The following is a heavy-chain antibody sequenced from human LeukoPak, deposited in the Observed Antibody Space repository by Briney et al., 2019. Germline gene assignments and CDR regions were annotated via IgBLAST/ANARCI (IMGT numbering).Heavy chain of an antibody. Sequence: PSETLSLTCAVYGGSFSGYYWSWIRQPPGKGLEWIGEINHSGGTNYNPSLKSRVTISVDTSKNQFSLKLSSVTAADTAVYYCARGGSSSWYRYFDYWGQGTLVTVSS. CDR2: INHSGGT. D-gene: IGHD6-13*01. V-gene: IGHV4-34*01. J-gene: IGHJ4*02. CDR1: GGSFSGYY. CDR3: ARGGSSSWYRYFDY.